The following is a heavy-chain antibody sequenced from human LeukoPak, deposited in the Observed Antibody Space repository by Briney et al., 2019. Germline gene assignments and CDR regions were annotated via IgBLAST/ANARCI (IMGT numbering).Heavy chain of an antibody. CDR1: GFTFSNAW. CDR3: ATDFYDST. V-gene: IGHV3-15*07. D-gene: IGHD3-22*01. Sequence: GGSLRLSCATSGFTFSNAWMNWVRQAPGKGLEWVGRIRSNSDGGTIDYAAPVKGRFTLSRDDSKTTLYLQMNSLQTEDTAVYYCATDFYDSTWGQGTLATVSS. J-gene: IGHJ5*02. CDR2: IRSNSDGGTI.